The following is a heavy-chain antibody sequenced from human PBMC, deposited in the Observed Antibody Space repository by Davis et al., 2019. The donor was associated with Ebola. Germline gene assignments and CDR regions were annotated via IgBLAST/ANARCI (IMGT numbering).Heavy chain of an antibody. D-gene: IGHD2-15*01. CDR1: GYTFTSYA. Sequence: AASVKVSCKASGYTFTSYAMHWVRQAPGQRLEWMGWINAGNGNTKYSQKFQGRVTITRDTSASTAYMELSSLRSEDTAVYYCARDSGGSLFDYWGQGTLVTVSS. V-gene: IGHV1-3*01. CDR3: ARDSGGSLFDY. J-gene: IGHJ4*02. CDR2: INAGNGNT.